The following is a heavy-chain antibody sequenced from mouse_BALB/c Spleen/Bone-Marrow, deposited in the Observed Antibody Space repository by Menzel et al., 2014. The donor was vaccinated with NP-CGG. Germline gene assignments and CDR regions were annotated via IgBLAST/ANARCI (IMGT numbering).Heavy chain of an antibody. V-gene: IGHV14-3*02. Sequence: VQLQQSGAELVKPGASVKLSCTASGFDIKDTYMHWVKQRPEQGLDWIGRIDPANGNTKYDPKFQGKATITADTFSNAAYLQLNILTSEDTAVYYCAREDYGNSYAMDYWGQGTSVTVSS. CDR1: GFDIKDTY. CDR3: AREDYGNSYAMDY. D-gene: IGHD2-1*01. J-gene: IGHJ4*01. CDR2: IDPANGNT.